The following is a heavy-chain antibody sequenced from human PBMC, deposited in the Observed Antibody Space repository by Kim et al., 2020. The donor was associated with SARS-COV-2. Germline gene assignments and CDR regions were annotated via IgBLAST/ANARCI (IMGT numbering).Heavy chain of an antibody. V-gene: IGHV1-2*02. CDR3: ARVNLPYYCSSTSCSSPYYYYDYGMDG. D-gene: IGHD2-2*01. Sequence: ASVKVSCKASGYTFTGYYMHWVRQAPGQGLEWMGWINPNSGGTNYAQKFQGRVTMTRDTSISTAYMELSRLRSDDTAVYYCARVNLPYYCSSTSCSSPYYYYDYGMDGWGQGTTVTLSS. CDR1: GYTFTGYY. J-gene: IGHJ6*02. CDR2: INPNSGGT.